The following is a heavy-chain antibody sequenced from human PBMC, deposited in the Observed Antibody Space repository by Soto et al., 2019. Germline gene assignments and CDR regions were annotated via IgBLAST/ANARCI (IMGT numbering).Heavy chain of an antibody. Sequence: SETLSLTCTVSGDSISSADYYWSWIRQTPGKGLEWIGHIFYSGTTYYNPSLKSRLTISVDTYNNHFSLRLTSVTAADTAVYYCARDLWVEPELYYYGMDVWGQGTTVTVSS. CDR2: IFYSGTT. J-gene: IGHJ6*02. V-gene: IGHV4-30-4*01. D-gene: IGHD1-1*01. CDR3: ARDLWVEPELYYYGMDV. CDR1: GDSISSADYY.